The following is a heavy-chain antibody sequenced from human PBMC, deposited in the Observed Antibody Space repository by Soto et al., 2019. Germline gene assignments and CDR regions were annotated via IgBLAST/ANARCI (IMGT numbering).Heavy chain of an antibody. CDR1: GYTLTSYY. CDR2: INPSGGIT. CDR3: ARGISTTRYYYYYGMDV. J-gene: IGHJ6*02. Sequence: GASVKVYCKASGYTLTSYYLHWVRQAPGQGPEWMGIINPSGGITNDAQKFQDRVTMTSDTSTSTVYMELSSLRSEDTAVYYCARGISTTRYYYYYGMDVWGQGTTVTVSS. V-gene: IGHV1-46*01. D-gene: IGHD2-2*01.